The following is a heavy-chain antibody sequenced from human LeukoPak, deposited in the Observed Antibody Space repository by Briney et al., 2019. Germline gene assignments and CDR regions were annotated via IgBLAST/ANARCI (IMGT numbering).Heavy chain of an antibody. D-gene: IGHD6-19*01. CDR1: GFTFSSYA. CDR2: INWNGGST. CDR3: ARGRDMAVAGTTIGAFDI. V-gene: IGHV3-20*04. Sequence: PGGSLRLSCAASGFTFSSYAMSWVRQAPGKGLEWVSRINWNGGSTSYADSVKGRFTISRDNAKNSLYLQMNSLRAEDTALYYCARGRDMAVAGTTIGAFDIWGQGTMVTVSS. J-gene: IGHJ3*02.